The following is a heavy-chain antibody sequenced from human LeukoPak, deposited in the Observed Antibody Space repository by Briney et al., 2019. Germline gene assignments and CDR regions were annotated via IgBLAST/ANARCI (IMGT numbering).Heavy chain of an antibody. V-gene: IGHV4-31*03. J-gene: IGHJ4*02. CDR2: IYYSGNT. Sequence: SQTLSLTCTVSGGSISSGGYYWSWIRQNPGKGLEWIGYIYYSGNTYYNPSLKSRVTISVDTSKNQFSLRLSSVTAADTAVYYCARRATTVPTFDYWGQGTLVTVSS. D-gene: IGHD4-17*01. CDR3: ARRATTVPTFDY. CDR1: GGSISSGGYY.